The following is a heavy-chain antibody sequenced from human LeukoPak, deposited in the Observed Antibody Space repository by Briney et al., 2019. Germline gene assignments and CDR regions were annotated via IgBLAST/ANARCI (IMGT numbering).Heavy chain of an antibody. CDR1: GGTFSNYA. Sequence: GASVKVSYKTSGGTFSNYAISWVRQAPGQGLEWMGGIIPLFGTSSYSQNFQGRVKITADESTSTAYMELSSLRSEDTAVYYCAGDRYTPGGYSSRPEGNWFDPWGQGTLVTVSS. V-gene: IGHV1-69*13. D-gene: IGHD6-13*01. J-gene: IGHJ5*02. CDR2: IIPLFGTS. CDR3: AGDRYTPGGYSSRPEGNWFDP.